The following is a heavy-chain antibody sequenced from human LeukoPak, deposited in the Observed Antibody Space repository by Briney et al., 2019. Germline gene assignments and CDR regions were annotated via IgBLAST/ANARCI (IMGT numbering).Heavy chain of an antibody. J-gene: IGHJ4*02. CDR2: ITDDGTT. D-gene: IGHD1-26*01. CDR1: GFTFSSYA. Sequence: GGSLRLSCAASGFTFSSYAMSWVRQGPGTGLVWVSRITDDGTTTYADSVKGRFTISRDNAKNTLYLQMNSLRAEDTAVYYCVRDRVGPDYWGQGTLVTVSS. CDR3: VRDRVGPDY. V-gene: IGHV3-74*03.